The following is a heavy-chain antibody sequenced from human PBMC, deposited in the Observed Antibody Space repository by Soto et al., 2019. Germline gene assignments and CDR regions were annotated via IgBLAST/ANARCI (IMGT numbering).Heavy chain of an antibody. V-gene: IGHV4-59*08. CDR1: GGSISSYY. CDR3: ARLQPSMVRVYYFDY. CDR2: IYYSGST. J-gene: IGHJ4*02. Sequence: TLSLTCTVSGGSISSYYWSWIRQPPGKGLEWIGYIYYSGSTNYNPSLKSRVTISVDTSKNQFSLKLSSVTAADTAVYYCARLQPSMVRVYYFDYWGQGTLVSVSS. D-gene: IGHD3-10*01.